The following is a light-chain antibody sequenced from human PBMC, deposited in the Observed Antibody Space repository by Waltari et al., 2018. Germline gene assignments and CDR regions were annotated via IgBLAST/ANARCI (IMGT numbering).Light chain of an antibody. V-gene: IGLV2-23*02. CDR2: EVT. CDR3: CAYAGSTTHVI. Sequence: QSALTQPASVSGSPGQSITISCTGTSSDVGSYNLVSWYQQHPGKAPQLMIYEVTKRPPGVSNRFSGSKSGNTASLTSSGLQAEDEADYSCCAYAGSTTHVIFGGGTKLTVL. CDR1: SSDVGSYNL. J-gene: IGLJ2*01.